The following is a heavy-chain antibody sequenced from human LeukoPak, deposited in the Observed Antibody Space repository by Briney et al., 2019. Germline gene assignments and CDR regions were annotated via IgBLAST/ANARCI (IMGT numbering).Heavy chain of an antibody. Sequence: SETLSLTCTVSGGSISSYYWSWIRQPPGKGLEWIGYIYYSGSTYYSPSLKSRVTISVDTSKNQFSLKLSSVTAADTAVYYCATRVFGSGWFDPWGQGTLVTVSS. D-gene: IGHD3-3*01. V-gene: IGHV4-59*06. CDR1: GGSISSYY. CDR3: ATRVFGSGWFDP. J-gene: IGHJ5*02. CDR2: IYYSGST.